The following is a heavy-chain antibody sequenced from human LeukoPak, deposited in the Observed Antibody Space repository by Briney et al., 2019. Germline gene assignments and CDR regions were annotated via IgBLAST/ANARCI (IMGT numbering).Heavy chain of an antibody. Sequence: PGGSLRLSCAASGFTVSSNYMSCVRQAPGKGLEWVSVIKGRFTISRDNSKNTLYLQMNSLRAEDTAVYYCARDLRGDSSVLAGYWGQGTLVTVSS. J-gene: IGHJ4*02. V-gene: IGHV3-53*01. CDR2: I. CDR3: ARDLRGDSSVLAGY. CDR1: GFTVSSNY. D-gene: IGHD3-22*01.